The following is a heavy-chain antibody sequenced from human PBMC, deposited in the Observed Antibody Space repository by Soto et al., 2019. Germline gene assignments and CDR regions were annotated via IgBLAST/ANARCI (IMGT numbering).Heavy chain of an antibody. CDR3: ATLPPRIVVVVLPIPS. CDR2: VYQTGST. V-gene: IGHV4-4*02. J-gene: IGHJ4*02. Sequence: QVQLQQSGPRLARPSGTLSLTCVVSGGSISSTNWWTWVRQPPGKGLEWIGEVYQTGSTKYTPSLRHRVTISLDTSNNQFSLNLRSVTAADTAVYYCATLPPRIVVVVLPIPSWGQGTLVTVSS. D-gene: IGHD2-15*01. CDR1: GGSISSTNW.